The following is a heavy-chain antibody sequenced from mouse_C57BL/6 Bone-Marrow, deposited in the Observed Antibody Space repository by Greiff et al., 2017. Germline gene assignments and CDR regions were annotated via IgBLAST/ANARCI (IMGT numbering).Heavy chain of an antibody. V-gene: IGHV14-1*01. CDR2: IDPEDGDT. CDR1: GFNIKDYY. CDR3: TPHYYGRWYFYV. D-gene: IGHD1-2*01. J-gene: IGHJ1*03. Sequence: EVQLQQSGAELVRPGASVKLSCTASGFNIKDYYMHWVKQRPEQGLEWIGRIDPEDGDTEYAPKFQGKATMTADTSSNTAYLQLSSLTSEDTAVYYCTPHYYGRWYFYVWGTGTTVTASS.